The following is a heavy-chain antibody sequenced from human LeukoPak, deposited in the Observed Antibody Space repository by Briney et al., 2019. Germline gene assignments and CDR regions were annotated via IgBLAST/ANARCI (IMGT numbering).Heavy chain of an antibody. V-gene: IGHV4-61*01. Sequence: SETLSLTCTVSGGSVSSGSYYWSWIRQPPGKGLEWIGYIYYSGSTNYNPSLKSRVTISVDTSKNQFSLKLSSVTAADTAVYYCARGARRYGMDVWGQGTTVTVSS. CDR2: IYYSGST. CDR1: GGSVSSGSYY. CDR3: ARGARRYGMDV. J-gene: IGHJ6*02.